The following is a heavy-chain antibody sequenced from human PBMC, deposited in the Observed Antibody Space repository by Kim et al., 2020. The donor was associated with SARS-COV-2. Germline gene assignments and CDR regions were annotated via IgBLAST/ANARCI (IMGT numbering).Heavy chain of an antibody. D-gene: IGHD3-16*02. CDR1: GFTFSDYY. CDR2: ISSNSSYT. CDR3: ARVGYDYVWGSYRDYYYYYGMDV. Sequence: GGSLRLSCAASGFTFSDYYMSWIRQAPGKGLEWVSYISSNSSYTNYADSVKGRFTISRDNAKNSLYLQMNSLRAEDTAVYYCARVGYDYVWGSYRDYYYYYGMDVWGQGTTVTVSS. V-gene: IGHV3-11*05. J-gene: IGHJ6*02.